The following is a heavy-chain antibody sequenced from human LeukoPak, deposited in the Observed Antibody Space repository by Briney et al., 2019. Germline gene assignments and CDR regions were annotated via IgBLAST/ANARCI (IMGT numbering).Heavy chain of an antibody. CDR2: IYSGGTT. V-gene: IGHV3-66*01. CDR1: GFTFSSYW. D-gene: IGHD3-10*01. CDR3: ARKSDSLLVREGDC. Sequence: GGSLRLSCAASGFTFSSYWMRWVRQAPGKGLECVSVIYSGGTTWYADSVKGRFTISRDTNTLYLQMNSLRAEDTAVYYCARKSDSLLVREGDCWGQGTLVTVSS. J-gene: IGHJ4*02.